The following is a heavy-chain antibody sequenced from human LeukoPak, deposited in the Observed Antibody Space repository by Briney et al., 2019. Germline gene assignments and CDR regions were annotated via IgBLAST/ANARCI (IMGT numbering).Heavy chain of an antibody. V-gene: IGHV3-23*01. D-gene: IGHD6-13*01. CDR1: GFTFSSYA. CDR3: AKTRPLDSSSWSHGDY. J-gene: IGHJ4*02. CDR2: ISGSGDST. Sequence: GGSPRLSCAASGFTFSSYAMSWVRQAPGKGLEWVSAISGSGDSTYYGDSVKGRFTISRDNSKNTLYQQMNSLRAEDTAVYYCAKTRPLDSSSWSHGDYWGQGTLVTVSS.